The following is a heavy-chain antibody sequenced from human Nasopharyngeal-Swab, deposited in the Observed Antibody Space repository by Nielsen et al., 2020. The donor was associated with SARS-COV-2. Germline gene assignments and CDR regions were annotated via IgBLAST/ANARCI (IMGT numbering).Heavy chain of an antibody. CDR3: AREAFDSTTYYYYMDV. D-gene: IGHD1-1*01. J-gene: IGHJ6*03. V-gene: IGHV3-13*01. Sequence: GESLKISCAAPGFTFSSYDMHWVRQATGKGLEWVSAIGTAGDTYYPGSVKGRFTISRENAKNSLYLQMNSLRAGDTAVYYCAREAFDSTTYYYYMDVWGKGTTVTVSS. CDR1: GFTFSSYD. CDR2: IGTAGDT.